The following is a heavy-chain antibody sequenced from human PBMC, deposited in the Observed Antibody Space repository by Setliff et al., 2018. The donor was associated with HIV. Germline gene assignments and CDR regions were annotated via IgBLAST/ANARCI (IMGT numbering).Heavy chain of an antibody. J-gene: IGHJ4*02. D-gene: IGHD3-22*01. V-gene: IGHV4-59*01. Sequence: PSETLSLTCTVSEGYITGYYWTWIRQPPGRGLEWIGYIFYSGTTKFNPFLKSRAAISVDSSNNQFSLKMTSVTAADTAVYFCARFNALLGSSTYYDYWGPGLLVTVSS. CDR2: IFYSGTT. CDR3: ARFNALLGSSTYYDY. CDR1: EGYITGYY.